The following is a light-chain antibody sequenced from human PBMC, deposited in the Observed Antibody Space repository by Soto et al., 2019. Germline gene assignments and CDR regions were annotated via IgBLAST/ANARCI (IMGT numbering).Light chain of an antibody. CDR3: HHRLHWPQLT. CDR2: DAS. CDR1: QSVSSY. Sequence: EIVLTQFPATLSLSPGERATLSCRASQSVSSYLAWYQQKPGQAPRLLIYDASNRATGIPARFSGSGSGTDLTLTLSSLEPEDFAVYYCHHRLHWPQLTFGGGTKLEIK. J-gene: IGKJ4*01. V-gene: IGKV3-11*01.